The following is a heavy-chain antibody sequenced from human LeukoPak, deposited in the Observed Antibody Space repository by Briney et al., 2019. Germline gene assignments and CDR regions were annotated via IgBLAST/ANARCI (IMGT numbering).Heavy chain of an antibody. J-gene: IGHJ4*02. V-gene: IGHV3-30-3*01. CDR2: ISYDGSNK. D-gene: IGHD2-2*01. CDR3: AKGRYCSSTSCMYFDY. CDR1: GFTFSSYA. Sequence: GGSLRLSCAASGFTFSSYAMHWVRQAPGKGLEWVAVISYDGSNKYYADSVKGRFTISRDNSKNTLYLQMNSLRAEDTAVYYCAKGRYCSSTSCMYFDYWGQGTLVTVSS.